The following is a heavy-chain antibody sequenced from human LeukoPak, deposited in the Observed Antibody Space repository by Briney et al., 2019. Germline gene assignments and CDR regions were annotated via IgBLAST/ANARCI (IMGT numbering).Heavy chain of an antibody. Sequence: PGGSLRLSCAASGFTFSSYWMHWVRQAPGKGLVWVSRINSDGSSTSYADSVKGRFTISRDNAKNTLYLQMNSLRAEDTAVYYCARSHSSSWYRDSYYYYMDVWGKGTTVTVSS. CDR2: INSDGSST. D-gene: IGHD6-13*01. J-gene: IGHJ6*03. V-gene: IGHV3-74*01. CDR1: GFTFSSYW. CDR3: ARSHSSSWYRDSYYYYMDV.